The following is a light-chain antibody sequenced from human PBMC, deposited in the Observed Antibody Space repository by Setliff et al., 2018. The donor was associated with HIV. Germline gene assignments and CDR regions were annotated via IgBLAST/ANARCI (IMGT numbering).Light chain of an antibody. J-gene: IGLJ1*01. CDR1: SSDVGAYKY. CDR3: CSFAGSFTYV. V-gene: IGLV2-11*01. Sequence: QSVLTQPRSVSGSPGQSVTISCTGTSSDVGAYKYVSWYQQHPGKAPKLLNFDFNMRPSGVPDRFSGSKSGNTASLTISGLQAEDDGDYYCCSFAGSFTYVFGTGTKVTVL. CDR2: DFN.